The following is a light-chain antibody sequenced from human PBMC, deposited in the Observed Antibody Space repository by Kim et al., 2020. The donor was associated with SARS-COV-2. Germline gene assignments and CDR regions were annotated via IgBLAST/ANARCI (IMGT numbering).Light chain of an antibody. J-gene: IGLJ2*01. CDR3: QVWDSRTVV. V-gene: IGLV3-9*01. CDR1: NIGNKN. CDR2: RDK. Sequence: SYELTQPLSVSVALGQTATIPCGGDNIGNKNVHWYHQKPGQARVLVMYRDKKRPSGIPERLSGSNSGNTTTLTISRVDAGDEGDYYCQVWDSRTVVFGGGTKLAVL.